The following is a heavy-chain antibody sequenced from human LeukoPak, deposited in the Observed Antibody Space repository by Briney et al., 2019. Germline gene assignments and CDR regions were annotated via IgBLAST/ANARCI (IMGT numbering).Heavy chain of an antibody. CDR1: GGSISSYY. V-gene: IGHV4-59*08. Sequence: SETLSLTCTVSGGSISSYYWSWIRQPPGKGLEWIGYIYYSGSTNYNPSLKSRVTISVDTSKNQFSLKLGSVTAADTAVYYCARHWDNYDFWSGYSFDPWGQGTLVAVSS. CDR2: IYYSGST. J-gene: IGHJ5*02. CDR3: ARHWDNYDFWSGYSFDP. D-gene: IGHD3-3*01.